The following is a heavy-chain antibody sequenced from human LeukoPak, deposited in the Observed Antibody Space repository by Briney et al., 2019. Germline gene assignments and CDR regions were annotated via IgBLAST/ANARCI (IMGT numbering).Heavy chain of an antibody. CDR2: IYTSGST. Sequence: SETLSLTCTVSGGSISSYYWSWIRQPAGKGLEWIGRIYTSGSTNYNPSLKSRVTMSVDTSKNQFSLKLSSVTAADTAVYYCAXNKRISSSWQKDAFDIWGQGTMVTVSS. V-gene: IGHV4-4*07. CDR1: GGSISSYY. D-gene: IGHD6-13*01. J-gene: IGHJ3*02. CDR3: AXNKRISSSWQKDAFDI.